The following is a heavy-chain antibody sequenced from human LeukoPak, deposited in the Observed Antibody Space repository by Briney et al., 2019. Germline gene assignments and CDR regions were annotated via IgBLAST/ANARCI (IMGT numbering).Heavy chain of an antibody. D-gene: IGHD6-19*01. V-gene: IGHV1-2*06. Sequence: ASVKVSCKASGYTFTGHFMNWVRQAPGQGLEWMGRINPSTGGTNYAQKFQGRVTMTRDTSISTVYMELNRLRSDDTAVYYCARGWVAGNGYFDYWGQGALVTVSS. J-gene: IGHJ4*02. CDR2: INPSTGGT. CDR1: GYTFTGHF. CDR3: ARGWVAGNGYFDY.